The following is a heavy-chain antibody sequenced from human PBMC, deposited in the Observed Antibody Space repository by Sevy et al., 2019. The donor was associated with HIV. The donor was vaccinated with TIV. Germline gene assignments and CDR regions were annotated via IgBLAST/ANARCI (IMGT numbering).Heavy chain of an antibody. CDR2: ISDSGTRT. CDR1: GFSFDSYG. V-gene: IGHV3-23*01. J-gene: IGHJ6*03. D-gene: IGHD3-22*01. Sequence: GGSLRLSCAVSGFSFDSYGMTWVRQAPGKGLEWVSAISDSGTRTYYADSVKGRFIISRDNSKNTLDLQMNSLRAEDTAIYYRGEGGGGHYDPDEIAYYFYYYNMDVWGKGTTVTVSS. CDR3: GEGGGGHYDPDEIAYYFYYYNMDV.